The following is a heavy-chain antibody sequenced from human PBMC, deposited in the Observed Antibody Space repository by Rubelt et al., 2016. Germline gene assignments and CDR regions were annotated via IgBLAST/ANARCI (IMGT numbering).Heavy chain of an antibody. V-gene: IGHV4-34*01. D-gene: IGHD3-22*01. Sequence: QVQLQQWGAGLLKPSETLSLTCAVYGGSFSGYYWSWIRQPPGKGLEWIGEINHSGSTNYNPSLKSRVTISVDTSKNQFSLKLSSVTAADTAVYYCAREGGYDSSGYYYGILDYWGQGTLVTVSS. CDR3: AREGGYDSSGYYYGILDY. CDR2: INHSGST. J-gene: IGHJ4*02. CDR1: GGSFSGYY.